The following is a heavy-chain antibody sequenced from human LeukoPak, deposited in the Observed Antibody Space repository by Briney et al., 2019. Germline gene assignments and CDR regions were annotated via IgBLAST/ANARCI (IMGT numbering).Heavy chain of an antibody. V-gene: IGHV4-59*01. CDR1: GGSISNFY. Sequence: SETLSLTCTVFGGSISNFYWSWIRQSPGKGLEWVGYIHNSGVTNYNPSLKSRVSVSIDTSKNEFSLNLRSVTAADTAVYYCARVAVEFGPVYYHLGVWGKGTTVTVS. J-gene: IGHJ6*03. CDR3: ARVAVEFGPVYYHLGV. D-gene: IGHD3/OR15-3a*01. CDR2: IHNSGVT.